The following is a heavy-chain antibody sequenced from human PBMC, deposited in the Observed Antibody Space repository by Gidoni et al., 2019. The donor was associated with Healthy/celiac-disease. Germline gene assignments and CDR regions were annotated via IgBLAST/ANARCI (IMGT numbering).Heavy chain of an antibody. J-gene: IGHJ5*02. V-gene: IGHV5-51*01. CDR3: ARQHSSSSYWFDP. CDR1: GYSFTSYG. Sequence: EVQLVQSGAEVTKPGESLTISCKGSGYSFTSYGIGWVRQMPGKGLEWMGIIYPGDSDTRYSPSFQGQVTISADKSISTAYLQWSSLKASDTAMYYCARQHSSSSYWFDPWGQGTLVTVSS. D-gene: IGHD6-6*01. CDR2: IYPGDSDT.